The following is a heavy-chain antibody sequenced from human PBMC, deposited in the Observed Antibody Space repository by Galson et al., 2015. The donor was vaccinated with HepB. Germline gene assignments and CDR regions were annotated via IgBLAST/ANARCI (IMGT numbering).Heavy chain of an antibody. CDR1: GFTFSSYA. V-gene: IGHV3-30*04. CDR2: ISYDGSNK. CDR3: ARSSVTTYHDAFDI. D-gene: IGHD4-17*01. Sequence: SLRLSCAASGFTFSSYAMHWVRQAPGKGLEWVAVISYDGSNKYYADSVKGRFTISRDNSKNTLYLQMNSLRAEDTAVYYCARSSVTTYHDAFDIWGQGTMVTVSS. J-gene: IGHJ3*02.